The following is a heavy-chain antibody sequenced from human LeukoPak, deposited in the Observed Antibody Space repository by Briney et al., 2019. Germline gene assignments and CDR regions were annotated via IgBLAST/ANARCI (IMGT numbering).Heavy chain of an antibody. D-gene: IGHD2-2*01. CDR3: AKDRGVVVPAAPCY. Sequence: GGSLRLSCAASSFTFSSYAMSWVRQAPGKGLEWVSAISGSGGSTYYADSVKGRFTISRDNSKNTLYLQMNSLRAEDTAVYYCAKDRGVVVPAAPCYWGQGTLVTVSS. CDR1: SFTFSSYA. CDR2: ISGSGGST. V-gene: IGHV3-23*01. J-gene: IGHJ4*02.